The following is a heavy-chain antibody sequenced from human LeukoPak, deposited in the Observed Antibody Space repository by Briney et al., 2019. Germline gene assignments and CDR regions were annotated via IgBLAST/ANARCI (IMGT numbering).Heavy chain of an antibody. V-gene: IGHV4-39*07. Sequence: SETLSLTCTVSGGSISSSSYYWGWIRQPPGKGLEWIGNIYYSGNTYYNPSLKSRVTISVDTSKNQFSLKLSSVTAADTAVYYCARDGYLAVDYWGQGTLVTVSS. CDR3: ARDGYLAVDY. CDR2: IYYSGNT. CDR1: GGSISSSSYY. D-gene: IGHD2-2*03. J-gene: IGHJ4*02.